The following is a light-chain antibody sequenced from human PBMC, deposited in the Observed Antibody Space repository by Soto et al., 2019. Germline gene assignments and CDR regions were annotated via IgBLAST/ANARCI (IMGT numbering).Light chain of an antibody. J-gene: IGKJ4*01. CDR3: QQHTNWLRS. V-gene: IGKV3-11*01. CDR2: DAS. Sequence: EIVLTQSPATLSLSPGERATLSCRASQSVARSLAWYQQTAGQAPSLLIYDASNRAAGIPARFSGSGSGTDFTLTSSSLEPEDFAVYYGQQHTNWLRSFGGGTKVEIK. CDR1: QSVARS.